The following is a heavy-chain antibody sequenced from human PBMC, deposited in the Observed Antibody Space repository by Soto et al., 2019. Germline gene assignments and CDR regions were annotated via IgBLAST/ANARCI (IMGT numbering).Heavy chain of an antibody. V-gene: IGHV3-64D*08. CDR3: VKDSGYSYGYVENWLDP. J-gene: IGHJ5*02. Sequence: GGSLRLSCSASGFTFSSYAMHWVRQAPGKGLEYVSAISSNGGSTYYADSVKGRFTISRDNSKNTLYLQMSSLRAEDTAVYYCVKDSGYSYGYVENWLDPWGKGTLVTVSS. CDR2: ISSNGGST. CDR1: GFTFSSYA. D-gene: IGHD5-18*01.